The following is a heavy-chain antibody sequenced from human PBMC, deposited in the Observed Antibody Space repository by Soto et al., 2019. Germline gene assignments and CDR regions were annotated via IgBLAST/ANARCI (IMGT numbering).Heavy chain of an antibody. J-gene: IGHJ5*02. V-gene: IGHV4-59*01. D-gene: IGHD3-22*01. CDR1: GGSISSYY. CDR2: IYYSGRT. CDR3: ARGGDSSGWWFDP. Sequence: PSETLSLTCTVSGGSISSYYWSWIRQPPGKGLEWIGYIYYSGRTNYNPFLKSRITISIDTSKNQFSLKLSSVTAADTAVYYCARGGDSSGWWFDPWGQGILVTVSS.